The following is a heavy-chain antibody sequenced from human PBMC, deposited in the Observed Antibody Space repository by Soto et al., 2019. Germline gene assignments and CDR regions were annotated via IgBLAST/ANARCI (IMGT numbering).Heavy chain of an antibody. Sequence: PSETLSLTCTVSGGSISSSSYYWGWIRQPPGKGLEWIGSIYYSGSTYYNPSLKSRVTISVDTSKNQFSLKLSSVTAADTAVYYCARLTPMYRGGTRGYFDYWGQGTLVTVSS. CDR2: IYYSGST. CDR3: ARLTPMYRGGTRGYFDY. V-gene: IGHV4-39*01. CDR1: GGSISSSSYY. J-gene: IGHJ4*02. D-gene: IGHD2-21*01.